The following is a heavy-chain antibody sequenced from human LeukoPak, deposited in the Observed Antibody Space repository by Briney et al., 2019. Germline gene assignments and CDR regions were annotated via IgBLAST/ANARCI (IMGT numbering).Heavy chain of an antibody. D-gene: IGHD6-19*01. Sequence: PGGSLGLSCAASGFTFSTYGINWVRQAPGKGLEWVSFIGTSSNYIYYADSVKGRFTISRDNAKNSLYLQMNSLRVEDTAVYYCARDFGQWLIDDWGQGTLVTVSS. CDR1: GFTFSTYG. J-gene: IGHJ4*02. CDR2: IGTSSNYI. V-gene: IGHV3-21*01. CDR3: ARDFGQWLIDD.